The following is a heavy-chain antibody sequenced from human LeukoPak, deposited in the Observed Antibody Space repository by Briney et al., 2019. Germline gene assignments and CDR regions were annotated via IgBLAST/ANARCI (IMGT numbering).Heavy chain of an antibody. CDR3: AREAASSVYFDY. V-gene: IGHV3-30*04. J-gene: IGHJ4*02. CDR1: RFTFGSYA. CDR2: ISFDGSKK. Sequence: GGSLRLSCAASRFTFGSYAMHWVRQAPGKGLEWVALISFDGSKKYYADSVKGRLTISRDTSKNTLYLEMNSLRVEDTAVYFCAREAASSVYFDYWGQGTLVTVPS. D-gene: IGHD2-8*01.